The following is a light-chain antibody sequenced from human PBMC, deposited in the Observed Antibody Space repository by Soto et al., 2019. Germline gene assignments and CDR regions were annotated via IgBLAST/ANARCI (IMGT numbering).Light chain of an antibody. V-gene: IGKV1-39*01. Sequence: DIQITQSPSSLSASVVDRVTITCLASQGISSYLNWYQQKPGEAPKLLIYTTSNLQTGVPSRFRGSGSETAFTLTISSLQPEDFATYYCQQSFRTPYNFGQGTRLEIK. J-gene: IGKJ5*01. CDR2: TTS. CDR3: QQSFRTPYN. CDR1: QGISSY.